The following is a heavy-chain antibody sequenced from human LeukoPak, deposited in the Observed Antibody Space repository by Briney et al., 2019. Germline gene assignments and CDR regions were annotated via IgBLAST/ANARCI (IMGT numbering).Heavy chain of an antibody. CDR2: IHSSGNT. CDR3: ARDVGKAY. J-gene: IGHJ4*02. CDR1: GFSISTYY. D-gene: IGHD4-23*01. V-gene: IGHV4-4*07. Sequence: SETLSLTCTVSGFSISTYYWSWFRQPAGKGLEWIGRIHSSGNTNYNPSLQSRVSLSIDASQNQFSLRLTSLTAADTAVYFCARDVGKAYWGQGLLAIVSS.